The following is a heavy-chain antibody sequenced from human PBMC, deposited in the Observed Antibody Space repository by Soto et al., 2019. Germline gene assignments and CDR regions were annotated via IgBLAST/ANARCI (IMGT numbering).Heavy chain of an antibody. Sequence: PGGSLRLSCAASGFTFSSYAMHWVRQAPGKGLEWVAVISYDGSNKYYADSVKGRFTISRDSAKNSLYLQMNSLRAEDTAVYYCARGLDPGFDPWGQGTLVTVSS. V-gene: IGHV3-30-3*01. CDR2: ISYDGSNK. CDR3: ARGLDPGFDP. CDR1: GFTFSSYA. J-gene: IGHJ5*02. D-gene: IGHD3-3*01.